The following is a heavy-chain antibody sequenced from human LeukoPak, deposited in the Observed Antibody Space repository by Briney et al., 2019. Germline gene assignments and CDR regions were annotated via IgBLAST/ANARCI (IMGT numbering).Heavy chain of an antibody. J-gene: IGHJ4*02. V-gene: IGHV4-39*02. D-gene: IGHD2-2*02. CDR3: ARDGPDIVVVPAAILPLDY. CDR2: TYYSGST. CDR1: GGSICRSSYY. Sequence: SETLSLTCTVSGGSICRSSYYWVWIRQPPGKGLEWIGSTYYSGSTYYNPSLKSRVTISVDTSKNQFSLKLSSVTAADTAVYYCARDGPDIVVVPAAILPLDYWGQGTLVTVSS.